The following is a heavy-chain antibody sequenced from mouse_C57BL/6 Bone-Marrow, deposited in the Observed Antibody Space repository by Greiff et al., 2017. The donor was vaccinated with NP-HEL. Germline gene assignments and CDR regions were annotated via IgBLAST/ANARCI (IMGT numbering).Heavy chain of an antibody. CDR3: ARSGTYGYDAYYYAMDY. V-gene: IGHV1-72*01. D-gene: IGHD2-2*01. CDR1: GYTFTSYW. CDR2: IDPNSGGT. J-gene: IGHJ4*01. Sequence: QVQLKQPGAELVKPGASVKLSCKASGYTFTSYWMHWVKQRPGRGLEWIGRIDPNSGGTKYNEKFKSKATLTVDKPSSTAYMQLSSLTSEDSAVYYCARSGTYGYDAYYYAMDYWGQGTSVTVSS.